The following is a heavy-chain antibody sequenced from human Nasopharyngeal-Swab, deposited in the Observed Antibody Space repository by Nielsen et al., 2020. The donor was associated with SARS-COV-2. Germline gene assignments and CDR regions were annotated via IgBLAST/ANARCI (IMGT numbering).Heavy chain of an antibody. J-gene: IGHJ2*01. CDR2: VYYSGST. V-gene: IGHV4-61*01. Sequence: SETLSLTCTVSGGSVSTVRNYWTWIRQPPGKGLEWIGYVYYSGSTKYNLSLKSRVTISIDMSKNQFSLELRSVTAADTAVYYCVRDLVTIDSRYFDLWGRGTLVTVSS. CDR3: VRDLVTIDSRYFDL. CDR1: GGSVSTVRNY. D-gene: IGHD4-17*01.